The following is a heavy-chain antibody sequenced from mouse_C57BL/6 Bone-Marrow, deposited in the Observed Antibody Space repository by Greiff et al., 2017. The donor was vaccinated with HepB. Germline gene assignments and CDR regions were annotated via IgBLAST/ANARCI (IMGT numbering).Heavy chain of an antibody. CDR1: GYTFTDYY. CDR3: ARERVRLVATSGMDY. V-gene: IGHV1-19*01. Sequence: VQLQQSGPVLVKPGASVKMSCKASGYTFTDYYMNWVKQSHGKSLEWIGVINPYNGGTSYNQKFKGKATLTVDKSSSTAYMELNSLTSEDSAVYYCARERVRLVATSGMDYWGQGTSVTVSS. CDR2: INPYNGGT. J-gene: IGHJ4*01. D-gene: IGHD1-1*01.